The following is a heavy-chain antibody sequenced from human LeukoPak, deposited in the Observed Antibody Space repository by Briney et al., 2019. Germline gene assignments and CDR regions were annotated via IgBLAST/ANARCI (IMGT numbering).Heavy chain of an antibody. CDR2: ISAYNGNT. CDR1: GYTFTCYG. V-gene: IGHV1-18*01. J-gene: IGHJ5*02. CDR3: ATAVEGYCSSTSCYNWFDP. Sequence: ASVKVSCKASGYTFTCYGISWVRQAPGQGLEWMGWISAYNGNTNYAQKLQGRVTMTTDTSTSTAYMELRSLRSDDTAVYYCATAVEGYCSSTSCYNWFDPWGQGTLVTVSS. D-gene: IGHD2-2*01.